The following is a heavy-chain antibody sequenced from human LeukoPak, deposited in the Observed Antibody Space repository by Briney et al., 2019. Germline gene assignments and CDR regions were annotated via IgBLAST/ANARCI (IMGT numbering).Heavy chain of an antibody. Sequence: PGGSLRLSCAASGFTFSRYSMNWVRQAPGKGPEWLSYISSSSSTIYYADSVKGRFTISRDNAKNSLYLQVNNLRAEDTAVYYCARADYYYDSSGYKYYFDYWGQGTLVTVSS. D-gene: IGHD3-22*01. CDR2: ISSSSSTI. CDR1: GFTFSRYS. J-gene: IGHJ4*02. V-gene: IGHV3-48*01. CDR3: ARADYYYDSSGYKYYFDY.